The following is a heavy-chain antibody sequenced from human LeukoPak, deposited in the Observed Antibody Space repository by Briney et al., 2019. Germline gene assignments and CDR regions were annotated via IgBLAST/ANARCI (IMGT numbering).Heavy chain of an antibody. D-gene: IGHD3-10*01. V-gene: IGHV3-53*01. Sequence: GGSLRLSCAASGFIVSSNYMSWVRQAPGKGLEWVSVIYSGGSTYYADSVKGRFTISRDNSKNTLYLQMNSLRAEDTAVYYCAKDVAGTSMVRGVINRSSGWYPSDYWGQGTLVTVSS. J-gene: IGHJ4*02. CDR1: GFIVSSNY. CDR2: IYSGGST. CDR3: AKDVAGTSMVRGVINRSSGWYPSDY.